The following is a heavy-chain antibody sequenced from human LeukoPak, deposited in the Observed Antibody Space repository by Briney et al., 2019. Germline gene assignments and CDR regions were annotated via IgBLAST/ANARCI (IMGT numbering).Heavy chain of an antibody. Sequence: PGGSLRLSCAASGFTFSNYAMSWLRQAPGKGLECVSGISGSGGSSYYADSVKGRFTISRDNSKNMLYLQMNSLRAEDTAVYYCAKAAGQWVVGGHYYFDYWGQGTLVTVSS. J-gene: IGHJ4*02. D-gene: IGHD6-19*01. V-gene: IGHV3-23*01. CDR3: AKAAGQWVVGGHYYFDY. CDR1: GFTFSNYA. CDR2: ISGSGGSS.